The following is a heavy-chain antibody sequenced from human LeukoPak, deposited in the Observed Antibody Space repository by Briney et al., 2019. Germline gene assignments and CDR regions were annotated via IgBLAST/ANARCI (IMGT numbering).Heavy chain of an antibody. J-gene: IGHJ4*02. Sequence: GGSLRLSCAASGFTFSSYAMTWVRQAPGKGLEWVSAISGGGGVTYYADSVRGRFTISRDNSKNTLYLQMNSLRAEDTAVYYCANSPDFWSGYLDYWGQGTLVTVSS. CDR1: GFTFSSYA. CDR2: ISGGGGVT. CDR3: ANSPDFWSGYLDY. D-gene: IGHD3-3*01. V-gene: IGHV3-23*01.